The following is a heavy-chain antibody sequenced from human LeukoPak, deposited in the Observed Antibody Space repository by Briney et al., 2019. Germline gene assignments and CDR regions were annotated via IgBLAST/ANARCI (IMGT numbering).Heavy chain of an antibody. Sequence: SETLSLTCTVSGGSISSGGYYWSWIRQHPGKGLEWIGYIYYSGSTYCNPSLKSRVTISVDTSKNQFSLKLSSVTAADTAVYYCARVVSSSWYGSNWFDPWGQGTLVTVSS. J-gene: IGHJ5*02. D-gene: IGHD6-13*01. CDR1: GGSISSGGYY. CDR2: IYYSGST. V-gene: IGHV4-31*03. CDR3: ARVVSSSWYGSNWFDP.